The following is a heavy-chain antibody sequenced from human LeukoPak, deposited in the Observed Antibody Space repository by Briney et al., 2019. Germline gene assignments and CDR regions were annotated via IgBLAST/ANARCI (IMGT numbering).Heavy chain of an antibody. V-gene: IGHV4-39*07. Sequence: SETLSPTCTVSGGSISNTSYYWGWIRQTPGKGLEWIGSIYYSGSTYDNPSLKSRVTISVDTSKNHFSLRLSSVTAADTAVYYCARVTGYMIEDYFDYWGQGTLVTVSS. CDR1: GGSISNTSYY. D-gene: IGHD3-22*01. J-gene: IGHJ4*02. CDR3: ARVTGYMIEDYFDY. CDR2: IYYSGST.